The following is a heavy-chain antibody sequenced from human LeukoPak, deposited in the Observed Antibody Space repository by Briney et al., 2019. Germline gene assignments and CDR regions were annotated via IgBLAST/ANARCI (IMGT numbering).Heavy chain of an antibody. CDR2: TSAHNGNT. CDR3: ARSSAYCSGTSCSETNWFDP. D-gene: IGHD2-2*01. V-gene: IGHV1-18*01. J-gene: IGHJ5*02. Sequence: ASVKVSCKASGYTFTRYGISWVRQAPGQGLEWMGWTSAHNGNTNYAQKLQGRVTTTTDTSTSTAYMELRSLRSDDTAVYYCARSSAYCSGTSCSETNWFDPWGQGTLVTVSS. CDR1: GYTFTRYG.